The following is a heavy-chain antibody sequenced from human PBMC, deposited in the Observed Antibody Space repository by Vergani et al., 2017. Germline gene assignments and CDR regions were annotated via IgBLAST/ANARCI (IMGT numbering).Heavy chain of an antibody. CDR2: IKQDGSEK. Sequence: EVQLVESGGGLVQPGGSLRLSCAASGFTFSSHWMSWVRQAPGKGLEWVANIKQDGSEKYYVDSAKGRFTISRDNAKNSLYLQMNSLRAEDTALYYCAKEGGGYCSGGTCYPEYWGQGTLVIVSS. V-gene: IGHV3-7*04. CDR3: AKEGGGYCSGGTCYPEY. J-gene: IGHJ4*02. D-gene: IGHD2-15*01. CDR1: GFTFSSHW.